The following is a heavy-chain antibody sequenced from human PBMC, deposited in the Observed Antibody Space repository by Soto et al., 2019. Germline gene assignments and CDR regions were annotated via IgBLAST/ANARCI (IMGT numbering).Heavy chain of an antibody. Sequence: QITLKESGPTLEKPTQTLTLTCTFSGFSLSTSGVGVGWIRQPPGKALEWLALIYWDDAERYRASLKSRLTITKDTSKNQVVLTMTNMDPVDTGTYYCVRKNNYCSGGTCYNDSFDFWGQGTMVTVSS. J-gene: IGHJ3*01. CDR1: GFSLSTSGVG. CDR2: IYWDDAE. D-gene: IGHD2-15*01. V-gene: IGHV2-5*04. CDR3: VRKNNYCSGGTCYNDSFDF.